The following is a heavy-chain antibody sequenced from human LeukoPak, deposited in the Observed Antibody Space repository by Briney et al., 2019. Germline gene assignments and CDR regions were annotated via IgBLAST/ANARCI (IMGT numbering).Heavy chain of an antibody. J-gene: IGHJ4*02. CDR1: GFTFRSYG. CDR3: AKDPPRVAALFFKKDY. Sequence: PGGSLRLSCAASGFTFRSYGMHWVRQAPGKGLEWVAFIRFDGSNEYYADSVRGRFTISRDNSKNILYLQMNSLRAEDTAVYFCAKDPPRVAALFFKKDYWGQGTLVTVSS. CDR2: IRFDGSNE. V-gene: IGHV3-30*02. D-gene: IGHD2-15*01.